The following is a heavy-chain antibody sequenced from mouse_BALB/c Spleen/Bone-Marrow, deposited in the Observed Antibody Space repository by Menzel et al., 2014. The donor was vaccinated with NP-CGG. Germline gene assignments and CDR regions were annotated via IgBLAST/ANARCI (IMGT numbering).Heavy chain of an antibody. J-gene: IGHJ4*01. Sequence: QQQKSGPDLEVRSQSLFITCTVSGFSLTSYGVHWVRQPPGKGLAWLGVIWAGGSTNYNSALMSRLSISKDNSKSQVFLKMNSLQADDTAMYYCARDYYGSLYSMDY. CDR2: IWAGGST. CDR3: ARDYYGSLYSMDY. D-gene: IGHD1-1*01. V-gene: IGHV2-9*02. CDR1: GFSLTSYG.